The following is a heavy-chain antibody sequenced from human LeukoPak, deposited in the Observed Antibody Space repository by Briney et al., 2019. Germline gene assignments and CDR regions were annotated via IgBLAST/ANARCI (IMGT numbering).Heavy chain of an antibody. CDR3: ARGVYYGYYY. CDR1: GGSFSGYY. D-gene: IGHD3-10*01. V-gene: IGHV4-34*01. CDR2: INHSGST. Sequence: SETLSLTCAVYGGSFSGYYWSWIRQPPGKGLEWIGEINHSGSTNYNPSLKSRVTISVDTSKNQFSLKLSSVTAADTAVYYCARGVYYGYYYWGQGTLVTVSS. J-gene: IGHJ4*02.